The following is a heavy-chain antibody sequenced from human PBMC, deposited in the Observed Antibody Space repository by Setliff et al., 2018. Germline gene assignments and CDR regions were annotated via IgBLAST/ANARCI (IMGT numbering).Heavy chain of an antibody. CDR3: ARAFYLEWLLFDY. CDR2: IYTSWST. Sequence: PSETLSLTCTVSGDSISSRTYYWSWIRQPAGKGLEWIGHIYTSWSTISNPSLKSRVTISVDTSKNQFSLKLSSVTAADTAVYYCARAFYLEWLLFDYWGQGTLVTVSS. CDR1: GDSISSRTYY. J-gene: IGHJ4*02. D-gene: IGHD3-3*01. V-gene: IGHV4-61*09.